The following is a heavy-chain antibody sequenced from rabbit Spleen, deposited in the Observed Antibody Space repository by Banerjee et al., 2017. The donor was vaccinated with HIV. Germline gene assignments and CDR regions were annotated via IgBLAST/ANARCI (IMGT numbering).Heavy chain of an antibody. CDR1: GFFFSGNYY. V-gene: IGHV1S40*01. CDR2: IYVGSSGGS. D-gene: IGHD1-1*01. CDR3: VRGASISGYYSL. J-gene: IGHJ4*01. Sequence: QSLEESGGDLVKPGASLTLTCTASGFFFSGNYYMCWVRQAPGKGLEWIAFIYVGSSGGSYYASWVNGRFTISKFSSTTVTLQMTSLTAADTATYFCVRGASISGYYSLWGPGTLVTVS.